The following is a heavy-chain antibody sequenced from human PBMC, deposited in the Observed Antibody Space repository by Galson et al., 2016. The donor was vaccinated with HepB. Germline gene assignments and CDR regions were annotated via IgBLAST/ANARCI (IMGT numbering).Heavy chain of an antibody. CDR2: INRRGST. V-gene: IGHV4-34*01. J-gene: IGHJ4*02. D-gene: IGHD1-26*01. CDR1: DESFSEYY. Sequence: ETLSLTCAVSDESFSEYYWSWIRRPPGKGLEWIGQINRRGSTNYRSSLKSRVTISIDTSKNQISLKVNSVTAADTAVYYCARGPLSGSHDFDYWGQGTLVTASS. CDR3: ARGPLSGSHDFDY.